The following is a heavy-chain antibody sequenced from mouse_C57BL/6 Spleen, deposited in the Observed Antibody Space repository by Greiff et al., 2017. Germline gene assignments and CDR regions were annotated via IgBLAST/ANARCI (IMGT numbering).Heavy chain of an antibody. CDR1: GYTFTSYW. V-gene: IGHV1-50*01. CDR3: ARWLTGTYYAMDY. D-gene: IGHD4-1*01. J-gene: IGHJ4*01. CDR2: IDPSDSYT. Sequence: QVQLQQPGAELVKPGASVKLSCKASGYTFTSYWMQWVKQRPGQGLEWIGEIDPSDSYTNYNQKFKGEATLTVDTSSSTAYMQLSSLTSEDSAVYYCARWLTGTYYAMDYWGQGTSVTVSS.